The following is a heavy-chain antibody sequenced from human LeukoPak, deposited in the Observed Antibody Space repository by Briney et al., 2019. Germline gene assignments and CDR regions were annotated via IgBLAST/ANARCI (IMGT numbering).Heavy chain of an antibody. CDR1: GFTFSSYG. V-gene: IGHV3-30*02. CDR3: AKIGFGNRTLSFDY. Sequence: GGSLRLSCAASGFTFSSYGMHWFRQAPGKGLEWVAFIRYDGSNKYYADSVKGRFTISRDNSKNTLYLQMNSLRAEDTAVYYCAKIGFGNRTLSFDYWGQGTLVTVSS. CDR2: IRYDGSNK. D-gene: IGHD1/OR15-1a*01. J-gene: IGHJ4*02.